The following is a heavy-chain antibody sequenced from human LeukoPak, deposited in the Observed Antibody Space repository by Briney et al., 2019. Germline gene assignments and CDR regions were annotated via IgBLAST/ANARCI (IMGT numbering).Heavy chain of an antibody. V-gene: IGHV5-51*01. CDR3: ARLGPMLRGGAPFDY. CDR2: IYPGDSET. J-gene: IGHJ4*02. D-gene: IGHD3-10*01. CDR1: GYRFNSSW. Sequence: GESLNISCQGSGYRFNSSWIGGVRQMPGKGLEWMGIIYPGDSETRYSPSFQGPVTISADKSISAAYLQWSSLKASDTAMYYCARLGPMLRGGAPFDYWGQGTLVTVSS.